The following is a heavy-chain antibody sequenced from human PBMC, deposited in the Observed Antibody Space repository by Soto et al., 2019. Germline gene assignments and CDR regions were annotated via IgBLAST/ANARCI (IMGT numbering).Heavy chain of an antibody. D-gene: IGHD5-12*01. CDR3: AKDPSSRDGYNLDAFDI. CDR2: IIPIFGTA. J-gene: IGHJ3*02. V-gene: IGHV1-69*06. Sequence: QVQLVQSGAEVKKPGSSVKVSCKASGGTFSSYAISWVRQAPGQGLEWMGGIIPIFGTANYAQKFQGRVTITADKSTSTAYMELSSLRSEDTAVYYCAKDPSSRDGYNLDAFDIWGQGTMVTVSS. CDR1: GGTFSSYA.